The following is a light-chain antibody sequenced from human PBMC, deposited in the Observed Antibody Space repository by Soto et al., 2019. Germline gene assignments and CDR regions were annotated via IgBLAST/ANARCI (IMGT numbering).Light chain of an antibody. V-gene: IGKV1-5*01. CDR3: QQYNSYWT. CDR1: QSISSW. CDR2: DAS. J-gene: IGKJ1*01. Sequence: DIQMTQSPSTLSASVGDSVTITCRASQSISSWLAWYQQKTWKAPKLLIYDASSLESGVQSRFSGSGSGTEFTLTIRSLQPDDFATYYCQQYNSYWTCGQGTKVDIK.